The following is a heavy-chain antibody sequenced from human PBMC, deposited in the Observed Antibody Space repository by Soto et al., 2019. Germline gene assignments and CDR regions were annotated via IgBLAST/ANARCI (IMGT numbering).Heavy chain of an antibody. CDR2: ISAYNANT. Sequence: QVQLVQSGAEVKKPGASVKVSCKASGYTFTSYGISWVRQAPGQGLEWMGWISAYNANTNYAQKLQGRVTMTTDTATSTRYMELRSLRSDDTAVYFCARDRLGATGDYWGQGTLVTGSS. J-gene: IGHJ4*02. V-gene: IGHV1-18*01. CDR1: GYTFTSYG. CDR3: ARDRLGATGDY. D-gene: IGHD1-26*01.